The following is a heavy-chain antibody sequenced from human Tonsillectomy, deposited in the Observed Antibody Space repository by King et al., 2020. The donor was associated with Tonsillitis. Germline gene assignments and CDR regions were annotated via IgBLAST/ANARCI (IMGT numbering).Heavy chain of an antibody. CDR2: INSAGSST. CDR3: AREVAAAGRSLDY. V-gene: IGHV3-74*01. CDR1: GVTFSNYW. Sequence: VQLVESGGGLVQPGGSLRLSCAASGVTFSNYWIHLVRQGPGKGLVWVSRINSAGSSTNYAESVKGRFTIPRDNAKNTLYLQMNRLSAEDTAVYYCAREVAAAGRSLDYWGQGTLVTVSS. J-gene: IGHJ4*02. D-gene: IGHD6-13*01.